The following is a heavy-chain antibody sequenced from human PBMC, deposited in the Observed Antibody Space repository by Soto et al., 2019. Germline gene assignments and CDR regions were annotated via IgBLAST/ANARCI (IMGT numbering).Heavy chain of an antibody. CDR3: ARGQSPWGEAEYFQH. CDR2: IYYSGST. J-gene: IGHJ1*01. Sequence: QVQLQESGPGLVKPSQTLSLTCTVSGGSISSGGYYWSWIRQHPGKGLEWIGYIYYSGSTYYNPSLKSRVTISVDTSKNQFSLKLSSVTAADTAVYYCARGQSPWGEAEYFQHWGQGTLVTVSS. V-gene: IGHV4-31*03. CDR1: GGSISSGGYY. D-gene: IGHD7-27*01.